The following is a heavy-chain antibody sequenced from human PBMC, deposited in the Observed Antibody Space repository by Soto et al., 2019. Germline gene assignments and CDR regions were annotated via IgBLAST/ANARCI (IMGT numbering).Heavy chain of an antibody. CDR3: ARDGWRRVGAQSKGKDAFDI. V-gene: IGHV3-30-3*01. D-gene: IGHD3-16*01. CDR2: ISYDGSNK. J-gene: IGHJ3*02. CDR1: GFTFSSYA. Sequence: QVQLVESGGGVVQPGRSLRLSCAASGFTFSSYAMHWVRQAPGKGLEWVAVISYDGSNKYYADSVKGRFTISRDNSKNTLYLQMNSLRAEDTAVYYCARDGWRRVGAQSKGKDAFDIWGKGTMVTVSS.